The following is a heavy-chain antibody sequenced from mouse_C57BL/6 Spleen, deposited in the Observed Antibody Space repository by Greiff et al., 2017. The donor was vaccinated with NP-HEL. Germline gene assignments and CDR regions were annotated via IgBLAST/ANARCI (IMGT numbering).Heavy chain of an antibody. CDR3: ARGYSNYLGYFDV. CDR2: ISSGSSTI. CDR1: GFTFSDYG. D-gene: IGHD2-5*01. Sequence: VQLKESGGGLVKPGGSLKLSCAASGFTFSDYGMHWVRQAPEKGLEWVAYISSGSSTIYYADTVKGRFTISRDNAKNTLFLQMTSLRSEDTAMYYCARGYSNYLGYFDVWGTGTTVTVSS. V-gene: IGHV5-17*01. J-gene: IGHJ1*03.